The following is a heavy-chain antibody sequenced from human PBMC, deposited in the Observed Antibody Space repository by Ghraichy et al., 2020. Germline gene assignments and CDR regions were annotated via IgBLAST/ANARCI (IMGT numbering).Heavy chain of an antibody. D-gene: IGHD3-22*01. Sequence: GGPLRLSCAASGFTFSSYGMHWVRQAPGKGLEWVAVISYDGSNKYYADSVKGRFTISRDNSKNTLYLQMNSLRAEDTAVYYCAKDRFRYYDSSGYDYWGQGTLVTVSS. J-gene: IGHJ4*02. CDR1: GFTFSSYG. CDR3: AKDRFRYYDSSGYDY. CDR2: ISYDGSNK. V-gene: IGHV3-30*18.